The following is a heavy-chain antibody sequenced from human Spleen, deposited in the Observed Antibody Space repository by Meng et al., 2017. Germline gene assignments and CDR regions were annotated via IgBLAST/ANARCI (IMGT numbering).Heavy chain of an antibody. J-gene: IGHJ5*02. Sequence: LKPSKTFALTSDVAGGSCSGTPWSWVRQPPGEGLEWIGEISHIGSTNYSPSLKNRVTISLDTSKNQFSLKLRSVTAADTAVYYCARLWTVTSYSADWFDPWGQGTLVTVSS. CDR3: ARLWTVTSYSADWFDP. D-gene: IGHD4-17*01. CDR1: GGSCSGTP. CDR2: ISHIGST. V-gene: IGHV4-34*01.